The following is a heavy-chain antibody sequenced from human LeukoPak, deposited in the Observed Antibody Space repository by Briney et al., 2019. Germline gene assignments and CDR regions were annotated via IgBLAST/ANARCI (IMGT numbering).Heavy chain of an antibody. V-gene: IGHV3-7*01. J-gene: IGHJ4*02. CDR2: IKQDGTET. CDR3: ARRRPDYYDSSGYYREDY. CDR1: GFTFSGYW. Sequence: GGSLRLSCAASGFTFSGYWMSWVRQAPGKGLEWVANIKQDGTETYYADSVKGRFTISRDNAKNSLYLQMNSLRAEDTAVYYCARRRPDYYDSSGYYREDYWGQGTLVTVSS. D-gene: IGHD3-22*01.